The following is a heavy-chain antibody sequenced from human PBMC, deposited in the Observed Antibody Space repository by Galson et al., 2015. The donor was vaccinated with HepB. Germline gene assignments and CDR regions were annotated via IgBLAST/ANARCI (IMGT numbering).Heavy chain of an antibody. CDR1: GDSVSSTRAA. CDR2: TYSRSKWYN. Sequence: CAISGDSVSSTRAAWNWIRQSPSSGLEWPGRTYSRSKWYNDYAVNVKSRITINPDTSRNHFSLQLNSVTPEDTAVYYCARSLRSSGFDYYFDYWGQGTLITVSS. CDR3: ARSLRSSGFDYYFDY. V-gene: IGHV6-1*01. J-gene: IGHJ4*02. D-gene: IGHD3-3*01.